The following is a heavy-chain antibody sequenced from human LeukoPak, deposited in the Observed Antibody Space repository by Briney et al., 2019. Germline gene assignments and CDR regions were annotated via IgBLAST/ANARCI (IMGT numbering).Heavy chain of an antibody. V-gene: IGHV1-18*04. J-gene: IGHJ5*02. CDR3: ARSQHPPQLDP. CDR2: ISAYNGNT. Sequence: ASVKVSCKASGYTFTGYYMHWVRQAPGQGLEWMGWISAYNGNTNYAQKLQGRVTMTTDTSTSTAYMELRSLRSDDTAVYYCARSQHPPQLDPWGQGTLVTVSS. CDR1: GYTFTGYY.